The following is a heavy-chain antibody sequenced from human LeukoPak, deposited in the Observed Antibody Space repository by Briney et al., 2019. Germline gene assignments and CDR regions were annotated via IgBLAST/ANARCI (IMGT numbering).Heavy chain of an antibody. J-gene: IGHJ3*02. CDR2: IYYSGTT. V-gene: IGHV4-59*08. D-gene: IGHD5-24*01. CDR3: ARLRSRDGYNYDAFDI. Sequence: PSETLSLTCTVSGGSISSYYWSWIRQPPGKGLEWIGYIYYSGTTSQNPSLKSRVTISVDTSKNQVSLKLRSVTAADTAVYYCARLRSRDGYNYDAFDIWGQGTMVTVSS. CDR1: GGSISSYY.